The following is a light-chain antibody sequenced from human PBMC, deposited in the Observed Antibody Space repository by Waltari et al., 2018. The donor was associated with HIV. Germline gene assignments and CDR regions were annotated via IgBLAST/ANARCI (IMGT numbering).Light chain of an antibody. CDR2: SSN. CDR1: RSNTERNT. V-gene: IGLV1-44*01. J-gene: IGLJ1*01. CDR3: AAWDDSLDGYV. Sequence: QSVLTQPPSASGTPGQRVTISCSGSRSNTERNTVNCYQQFPGTTPKVVIYSSNQRPSGVPDRFSGARSGTSASLAISGLQSEDEAHYYCAAWDDSLDGYVFGPGTEVTVL.